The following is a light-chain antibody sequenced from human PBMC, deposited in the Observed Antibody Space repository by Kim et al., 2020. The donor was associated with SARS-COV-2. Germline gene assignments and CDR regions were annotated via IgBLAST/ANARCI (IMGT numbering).Light chain of an antibody. J-gene: IGKJ1*01. CDR1: QNVLYNSNNQNY. Sequence: DIVMTQSPDSLAVSLGERATINCKSSQNVLYNSNNQNYLAWYQQKPGQPPKLLIYWASTRESGVPDRFSGSGSGTDFTLTISSLQAEDVAVYYCQQYYSTPRTFGQGTKVDIK. V-gene: IGKV4-1*01. CDR2: WAS. CDR3: QQYYSTPRT.